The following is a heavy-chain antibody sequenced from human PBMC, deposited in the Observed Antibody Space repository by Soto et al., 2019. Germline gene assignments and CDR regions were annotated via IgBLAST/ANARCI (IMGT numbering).Heavy chain of an antibody. V-gene: IGHV3-23*01. CDR2: INGGRS. Sequence: EVQLLESGGGLVQPGGSLRLSCEASGITFSRYDMSWVRQAPGKGLEWVSAINGGRSFYGDSVEGRFTVSRDNSKNTLYLQKNSLRVEDTAIYYCATPAWDLWGQGTLVTVSS. CDR1: GITFSRYD. CDR3: ATPAWDL. J-gene: IGHJ5*02.